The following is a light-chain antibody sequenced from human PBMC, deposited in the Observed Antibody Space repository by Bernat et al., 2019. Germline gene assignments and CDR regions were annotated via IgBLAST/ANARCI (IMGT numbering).Light chain of an antibody. CDR3: QQYKNWPPWT. CDR1: QSVSSN. CDR2: GAS. J-gene: IGKJ1*01. Sequence: EIVMTQSPATLSVSPGERATLSCRASQSVSSNLAWYQQKPGQAPRLLISGASTRATGIPARFSGSGSGTEFTLTISSLESEDFAVYYGQQYKNWPPWTFGQGTKVEIK. V-gene: IGKV3-15*01.